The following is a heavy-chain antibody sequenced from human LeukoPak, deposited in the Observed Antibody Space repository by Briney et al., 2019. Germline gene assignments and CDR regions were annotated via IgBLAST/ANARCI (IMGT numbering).Heavy chain of an antibody. D-gene: IGHD6-19*01. J-gene: IGHJ4*02. Sequence: SETLSLTCTVSGGSINTYYWSWLRQPPGKGLEWIGYISYSGSTDYNPSLQGRVTISVDTSKNQFSLKLSSVTAADTAVYYCARHPSGWTGNDDYWGQGTLVTVSS. CDR2: ISYSGST. CDR3: ARHPSGWTGNDDY. V-gene: IGHV4-59*08. CDR1: GGSINTYY.